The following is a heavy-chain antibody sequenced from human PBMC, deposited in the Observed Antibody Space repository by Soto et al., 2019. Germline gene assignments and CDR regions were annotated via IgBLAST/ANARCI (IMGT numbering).Heavy chain of an antibody. Sequence: ATLSVRWTGAVGSISSDFYWGGWVRQPPGKGLEWIGSVYYTGRTYYNPSLKSRVTISVETSKNQFSLTQGSVTAADTAVYSSARQVSSSYFDTRYLDYWGQGTLVTSPQ. J-gene: IGHJ4*02. CDR2: VYYTGRT. CDR3: ARQVSSSYFDTRYLDY. D-gene: IGHD3-22*01. V-gene: IGHV4-39*01. CDR1: VGSISSDFYW.